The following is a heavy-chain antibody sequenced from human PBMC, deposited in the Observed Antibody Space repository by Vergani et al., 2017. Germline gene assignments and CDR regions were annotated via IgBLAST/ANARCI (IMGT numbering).Heavy chain of an antibody. V-gene: IGHV3-23*01. D-gene: IGHD3-9*01. CDR2: ISGSGGST. Sequence: EVQLLESGGGLVQPGGSLRLSCAASGFTFSSYAMSWVRQAPGKGLEWVSAISGSGGSTYYADSVKGRFTISRDNSKNTLYLQMNSLRAEVTAVYYCAKDRDVLRYFDTLLYWGQGTLVTVSS. J-gene: IGHJ4*02. CDR1: GFTFSSYA. CDR3: AKDRDVLRYFDTLLY.